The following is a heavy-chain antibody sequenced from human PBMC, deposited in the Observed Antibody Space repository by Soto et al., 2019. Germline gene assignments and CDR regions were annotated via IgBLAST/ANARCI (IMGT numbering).Heavy chain of an antibody. CDR3: ARDYCSGGSCYSFDP. D-gene: IGHD2-15*01. CDR1: GYTFTGYY. V-gene: IGHV1-2*04. Sequence: SVKVSCKASGYTFTGYYMHWVRQAPGQGLEWMGWINPNSGGTNYAQKFQGWVTMTRDTSISTAYMELSRLRSDDTAVYYCARDYCSGGSCYSFDPWGQGTLVTVSS. CDR2: INPNSGGT. J-gene: IGHJ5*02.